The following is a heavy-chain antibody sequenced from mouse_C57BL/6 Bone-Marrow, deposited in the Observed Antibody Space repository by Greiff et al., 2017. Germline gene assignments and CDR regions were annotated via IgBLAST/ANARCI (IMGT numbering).Heavy chain of an antibody. Sequence: QVQLQQSGAELVRPGTSVKMSCKASGFTFTNYWIGWAKQRPGHGLEWIGDIYPGGGYTNYNEKFKGKATLTADKSSSTAYMQFSSLTSEDSAIYYCARARGGGYYFDYWGQGTTLTVSS. J-gene: IGHJ2*01. V-gene: IGHV1-63*01. CDR1: GFTFTNYW. CDR2: IYPGGGYT. CDR3: ARARGGGYYFDY.